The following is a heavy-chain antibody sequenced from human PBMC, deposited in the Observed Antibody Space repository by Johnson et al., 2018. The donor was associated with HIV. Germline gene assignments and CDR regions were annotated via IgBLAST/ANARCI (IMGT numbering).Heavy chain of an antibody. CDR1: GFTFGSYA. D-gene: IGHD5-18*01. CDR2: ISYDGSNK. Sequence: QVQLVESGGGVVQPGRSLRLSCAASGFTFGSYALHWVRQAPDKGLEWVAVISYDGSNKYYADSVKGRFTISRDNSKNTLYLQMNSLRTEDTALYYCAKDYTAMVSSDAFDIWGQGTMVTVSS. CDR3: AKDYTAMVSSDAFDI. V-gene: IGHV3-30*04. J-gene: IGHJ3*02.